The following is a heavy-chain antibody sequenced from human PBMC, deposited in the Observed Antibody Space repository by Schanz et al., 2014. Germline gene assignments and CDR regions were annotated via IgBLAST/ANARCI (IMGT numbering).Heavy chain of an antibody. V-gene: IGHV3-30*07. CDR2: ISFDGRNT. CDR1: TSLFSRSV. CDR3: ARDGDFDY. Sequence: DLVESGGGVVQPGRSLTLSCAVSTSLFSRSVIHWVRQAPGKGLEWMGFISFDGRNTGYAHSVKGRFTISRDNSKNTVNLQMNSLRAEDTAVYYCARDGDFDYWGQGTLVTVSS. J-gene: IGHJ4*02.